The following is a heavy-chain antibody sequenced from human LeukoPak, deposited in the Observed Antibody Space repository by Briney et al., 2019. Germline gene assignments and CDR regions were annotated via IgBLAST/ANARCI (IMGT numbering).Heavy chain of an antibody. Sequence: GGSLRLSCAASGFIFRNYGMNWVRQPPGKGLEWVSGVSPNGETAYYADSVKGRFTISRDNSKNTLYLQMNSLRAEDTAVYYCARDLPRDSSAKDDYWGQGTLVTVSS. D-gene: IGHD3-22*01. CDR2: VSPNGETA. J-gene: IGHJ4*02. CDR1: GFIFRNYG. V-gene: IGHV3-23*01. CDR3: ARDLPRDSSAKDDY.